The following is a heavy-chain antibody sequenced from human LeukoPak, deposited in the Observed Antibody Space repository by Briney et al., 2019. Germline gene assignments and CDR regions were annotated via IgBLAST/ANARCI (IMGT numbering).Heavy chain of an antibody. V-gene: IGHV4-31*03. Sequence: SETLSLTCTVSGGSISSGGYYWSWIRQHPGKGLEWIGYIYYSGSTYYNPSLKSRVTISVDTSKNQFSLKLSSVTAADTAVYYCAREVYSGYDYSGWFGPWGQGTLVTVSS. CDR3: AREVYSGYDYSGWFGP. J-gene: IGHJ5*02. D-gene: IGHD5-12*01. CDR2: IYYSGST. CDR1: GGSISSGGYY.